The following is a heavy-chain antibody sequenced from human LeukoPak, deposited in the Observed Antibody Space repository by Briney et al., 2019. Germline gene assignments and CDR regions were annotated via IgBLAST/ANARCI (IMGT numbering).Heavy chain of an antibody. CDR2: IGDAGGSK. Sequence: GGSLRLSCAASGFTFSTFAMSWVRQAPGKGLEWVSTIGDAGGSKYYADSVKGRFTISRGNSKSTLHLHMNSLRADDTALYYCARDGAARGYCSGGSCGPNWSDPWGQGTLVIASS. J-gene: IGHJ5*02. V-gene: IGHV3-23*01. CDR1: GFTFSTFA. D-gene: IGHD2-15*01. CDR3: ARDGAARGYCSGGSCGPNWSDP.